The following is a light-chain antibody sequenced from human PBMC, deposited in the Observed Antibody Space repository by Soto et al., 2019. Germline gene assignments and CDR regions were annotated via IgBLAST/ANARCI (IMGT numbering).Light chain of an antibody. CDR1: QSISSW. J-gene: IGKJ1*01. CDR3: QQYNSYRT. V-gene: IGKV1-5*03. CDR2: KAS. Sequence: MQLSQSPSSLSASLGDRVTIXXRASQSISSWLAWYQQKPGKAPQVLIYKASSLESGVPSRFSGSGSGTEFTLTISSLQPDDFATYYCQQYNSYRTFGQGTKVDIK.